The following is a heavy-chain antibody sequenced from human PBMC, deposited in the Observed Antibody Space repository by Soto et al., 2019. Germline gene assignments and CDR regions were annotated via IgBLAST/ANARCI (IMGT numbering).Heavy chain of an antibody. J-gene: IGHJ4*02. V-gene: IGHV3-30-3*01. CDR3: AREGRNPSLRSSNCLDH. CDR2: FSYDGIYK. CDR1: GFNSSDYA. D-gene: IGHD1-1*01. Sequence: GGSLRLACATSGFNSSDYAMHWVRQAPGKGPEYVAVFSYDGIYKFYADSVKGRFTISRDNSKNTLYLEMNNLRVEDTAVYFCAREGRNPSLRSSNCLDHWGQGT.